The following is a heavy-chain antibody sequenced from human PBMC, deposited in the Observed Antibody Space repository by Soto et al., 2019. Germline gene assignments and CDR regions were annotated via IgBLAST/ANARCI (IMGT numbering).Heavy chain of an antibody. CDR2: IYYNGST. Sequence: PSETLSLTCTVSGGSISSNYWSWIRQPPGKGLEWIGYIYYNGSTNYNPSLKSRVTISVDTSKKQFSLKLSSVTAADTAMYYCATHRYGYFDYWGQGTLVTVSS. D-gene: IGHD3-10*01. CDR1: GGSISSNY. V-gene: IGHV4-59*08. J-gene: IGHJ4*02. CDR3: ATHRYGYFDY.